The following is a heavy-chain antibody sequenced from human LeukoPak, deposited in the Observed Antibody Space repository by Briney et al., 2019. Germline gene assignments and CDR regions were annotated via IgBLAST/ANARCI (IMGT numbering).Heavy chain of an antibody. Sequence: GGSLRLSCAASGFTFSRHWMHWVRQVQGKGLVWVSSISPDGGTTNYADSVKGRFTISRDNAKNTLYLQMNSLRGEDTAVYYCARDSSAGGGNTFDYWAREPWSPSPQ. V-gene: IGHV3-74*01. CDR2: ISPDGGTT. D-gene: IGHD3-16*01. CDR1: GFTFSRHW. J-gene: IGHJ4*02. CDR3: ARDSSAGGGNTFDY.